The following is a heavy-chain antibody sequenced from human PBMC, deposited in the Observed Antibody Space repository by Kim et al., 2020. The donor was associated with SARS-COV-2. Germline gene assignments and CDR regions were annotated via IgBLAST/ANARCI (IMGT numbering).Heavy chain of an antibody. CDR3: AREGSGSYPNPFDY. Sequence: SETLSLTCTVSGYSISSGYYWGWIRQPPGKGLEWIGSIYHSGSTYYNQSLKSRVTISVDTSKNQFSLKLSSVTAADTAVYYCAREGSGSYPNPFDYWGQGTLVTVSS. CDR1: GYSISSGYY. V-gene: IGHV4-38-2*02. CDR2: IYHSGST. D-gene: IGHD1-26*01. J-gene: IGHJ4*02.